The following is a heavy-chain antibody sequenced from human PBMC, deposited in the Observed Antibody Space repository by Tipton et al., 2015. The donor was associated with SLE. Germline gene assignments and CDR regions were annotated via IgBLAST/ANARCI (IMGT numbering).Heavy chain of an antibody. J-gene: IGHJ4*02. CDR1: GGPIDSGDYY. D-gene: IGHD3-22*01. CDR2: FSYTGSS. V-gene: IGHV4-39*07. Sequence: TLSLTCSVSGGPIDSGDYYWVWIRQPPGKGLEWIGSFSYTGSSHYNPSLETRVSVSGDASKNQFSLKLSSVTAADTAVYYCARDEYRYDATGYHLLGHFDFWGQGTLVTVSS. CDR3: ARDEYRYDATGYHLLGHFDF.